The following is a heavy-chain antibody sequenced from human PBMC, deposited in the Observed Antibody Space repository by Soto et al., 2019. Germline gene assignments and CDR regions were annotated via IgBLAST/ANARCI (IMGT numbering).Heavy chain of an antibody. Sequence: QVQLQESGPGLVKPSETLSLTCTVSGGSISSYYWSWIRQPAGKGLEWIGRIYTSGSTNYNPSLKSPVPMSVDTCKHLFSLKLSSVTAADTAVYYCARVRGYCSSTSCYTDWHFDLWGRGTLVTVSS. D-gene: IGHD2-2*02. J-gene: IGHJ2*01. CDR1: GGSISSYY. V-gene: IGHV4-4*07. CDR3: ARVRGYCSSTSCYTDWHFDL. CDR2: IYTSGST.